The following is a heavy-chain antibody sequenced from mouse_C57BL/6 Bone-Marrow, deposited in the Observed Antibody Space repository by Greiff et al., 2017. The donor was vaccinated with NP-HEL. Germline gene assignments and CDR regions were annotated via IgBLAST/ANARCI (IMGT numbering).Heavy chain of an antibody. D-gene: IGHD1-1*01. CDR2: INPNNGGT. J-gene: IGHJ2*01. CDR3: ARDYGDY. CDR1: GYTFTDYY. V-gene: IGHV1-26*01. Sequence: EVKLQQSGPELVKPGASVKISCKASGYTFTDYYMNWVKQSHGKSLEWIGDINPNNGGTSYNQKFKGKATLTVDKSSSTAYMELRSLTSEDSAVYYCARDYGDYWGQGTTLTVSS.